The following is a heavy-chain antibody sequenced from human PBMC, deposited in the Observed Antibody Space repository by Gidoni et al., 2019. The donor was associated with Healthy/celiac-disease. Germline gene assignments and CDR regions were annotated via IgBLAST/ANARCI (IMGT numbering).Heavy chain of an antibody. CDR2: ISSSSSYI. D-gene: IGHD2-2*01. CDR3: ARAIRQYQLLSYYYYGMDV. CDR1: GFTFSSYS. V-gene: IGHV3-21*01. J-gene: IGHJ6*02. Sequence: EVQLVESGGGLVKPGGSLRLSCAASGFTFSSYSMNWVRQAPGKGLEWVSSISSSSSYIYYADSVKGRFTISRDNAKNSLYLQMNSLRAEDTAVYYCARAIRQYQLLSYYYYGMDVWGQGTTVTVSS.